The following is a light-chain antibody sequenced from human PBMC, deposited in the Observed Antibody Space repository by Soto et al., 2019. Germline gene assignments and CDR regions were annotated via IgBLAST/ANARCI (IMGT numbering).Light chain of an antibody. J-gene: IGKJ5*01. V-gene: IGKV3D-20*02. CDR2: DVF. Sequence: EIVLTQSPGTLSLSPGERATLSCRASQSVSSSYLAWYQQKPGQAPRLLIYDVFNRATGIPARFSGSGSGTDFTLTITSLEPEDFAVYFCHQRYNWPRVTFGQGTRLEI. CDR3: HQRYNWPRVT. CDR1: QSVSSSY.